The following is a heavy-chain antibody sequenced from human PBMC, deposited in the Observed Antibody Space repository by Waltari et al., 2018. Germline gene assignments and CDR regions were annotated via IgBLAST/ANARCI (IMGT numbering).Heavy chain of an antibody. CDR2: LSGSGATT. Sequence: QLLESGGGLVQPGGSLRLSCAASGFSFGGFAMQWVRQAPGKGLEWVSGLSGSGATTYYADSVRGRFTVSRDNSRNTVDLQMNSLRAEDTAVYYCAKAFRGYSGSYFDIWGRGTLVAVS. J-gene: IGHJ4*02. CDR3: AKAFRGYSGSYFDI. V-gene: IGHV3-23*01. D-gene: IGHD5-12*01. CDR1: GFSFGGFA.